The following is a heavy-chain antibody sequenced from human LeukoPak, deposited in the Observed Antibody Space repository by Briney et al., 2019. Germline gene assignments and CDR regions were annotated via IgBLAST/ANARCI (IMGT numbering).Heavy chain of an antibody. J-gene: IGHJ4*02. V-gene: IGHV4-59*04. D-gene: IGHD3-10*01. CDR1: GGSISSYY. Sequence: SETLSLTCTVSGGSISSYYWSWIRQPPGKGLEWIGYIYYSGSTYYNPSLKSRVTISVDTSKNQFSLKLSSVTAADTAVYYCARSYYGSGSYGYWGQGTLVTVSS. CDR2: IYYSGST. CDR3: ARSYYGSGSYGY.